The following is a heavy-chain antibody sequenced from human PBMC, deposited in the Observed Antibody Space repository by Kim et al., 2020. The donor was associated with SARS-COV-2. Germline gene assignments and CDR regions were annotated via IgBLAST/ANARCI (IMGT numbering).Heavy chain of an antibody. V-gene: IGHV1-69*13. D-gene: IGHD6-13*01. CDR2: IIPIFGTA. Sequence: SVKVSCKASGGTFSSSAISWVRQAPGQGLEWMGGIIPIFGTANYAQKFQGRVTITADESTSTAYMELSSLRSEDTAVYYCATSSGWYREGYFDYWGQGTLVSVSA. CDR1: GGTFSSSA. J-gene: IGHJ4*02. CDR3: ATSSGWYREGYFDY.